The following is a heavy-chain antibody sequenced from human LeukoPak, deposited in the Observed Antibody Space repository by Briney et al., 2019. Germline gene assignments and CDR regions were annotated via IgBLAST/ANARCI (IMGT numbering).Heavy chain of an antibody. Sequence: ASVKVSCTASGYTFTSYGISWVRQAPGQGLEWMGWISAYNGNTNYAQKLQGRVTMTTDTSTSTAYMGLRSLRSDDTAVYYCARGLVPAAMSYFDYWGQGTLVTVSS. CDR3: ARGLVPAAMSYFDY. D-gene: IGHD2-2*01. V-gene: IGHV1-18*01. CDR1: GYTFTSYG. J-gene: IGHJ4*02. CDR2: ISAYNGNT.